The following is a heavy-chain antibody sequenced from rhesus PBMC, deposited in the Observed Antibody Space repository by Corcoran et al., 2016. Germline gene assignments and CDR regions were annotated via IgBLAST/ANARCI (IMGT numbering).Heavy chain of an antibody. CDR1: GGSISGYS. CDR3: ARLRQYYFDY. J-gene: IGHJ4*01. Sequence: QLQLQESGPGLVKPSETLSLTCAVSGGSISGYSWSWIRQPPGKGLECFGNIDGNIAGTNYNPSLKSRVTISKDTSKNQFSLKLRSVTAADTAVYYCARLRQYYFDYWGQGVLVTVSS. D-gene: IGHD6-25*01. CDR2: IDGNIAGT. V-gene: IGHV4-81*01.